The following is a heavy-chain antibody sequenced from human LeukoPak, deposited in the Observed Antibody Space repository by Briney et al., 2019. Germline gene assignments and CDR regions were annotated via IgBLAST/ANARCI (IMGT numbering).Heavy chain of an antibody. Sequence: GGSLRLSCAASGFTFSGYWMSWVRQAPGKGLEWVANIKQDGSEKYYVDSVKGRCTISRDNAKNSLYLQMNSLRAEDTAVYYCARSDIVATISAFDIWGQGTMVTVSS. CDR2: IKQDGSEK. CDR1: GFTFSGYW. CDR3: ARSDIVATISAFDI. J-gene: IGHJ3*02. V-gene: IGHV3-7*01. D-gene: IGHD5-12*01.